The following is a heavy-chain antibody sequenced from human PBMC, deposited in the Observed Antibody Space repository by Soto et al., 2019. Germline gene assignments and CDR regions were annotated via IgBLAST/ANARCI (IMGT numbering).Heavy chain of an antibody. Sequence: QVQLVASGGGVVQPGRSLRLSCAAFGFTFSNHGMHWVRQAPGKGLQWVASVWTDGSNRYYADSVKGRFTMSRDNSKKTLYLQMKNLRADDTAVYYFARDGSNKPGFYYGMDVWGQETTVSVSS. D-gene: IGHD4-4*01. CDR1: GFTFSNHG. V-gene: IGHV3-33*01. CDR3: ARDGSNKPGFYYGMDV. J-gene: IGHJ6*02. CDR2: VWTDGSNR.